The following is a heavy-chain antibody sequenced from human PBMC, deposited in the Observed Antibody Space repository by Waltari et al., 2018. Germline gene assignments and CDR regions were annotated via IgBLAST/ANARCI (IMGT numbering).Heavy chain of an antibody. V-gene: IGHV3-21*02. Sequence: EVQLVESGGGLVKPGGSLRLSCAASGFTFNTYTMNWVCQAPGRGLQWLSYIRSTIRDIYYADSVKGRFTISRDNAKSSLYLQLNSLRAEDTAVYYCAGGYSSYYGMDVWGQGTTVTVSS. CDR1: GFTFNTYT. J-gene: IGHJ6*02. D-gene: IGHD6-13*01. CDR3: AGGYSSYYGMDV. CDR2: IRSTIRDI.